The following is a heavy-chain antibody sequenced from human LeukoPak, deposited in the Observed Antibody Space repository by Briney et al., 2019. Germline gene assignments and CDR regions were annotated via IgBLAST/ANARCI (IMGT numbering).Heavy chain of an antibody. CDR3: ARGSEYQLPDFDY. V-gene: IGHV4-30-4*01. CDR1: GGSISSGDYY. D-gene: IGHD2-2*01. CDR2: IYYSGST. J-gene: IGHJ4*02. Sequence: SETLSLTCTVSGGSISSGDYYWSWIRQPPGKGLEWIGYIYYSGSTYYNPSLKSRVTISVDTSKNQFSLKLSSVTAADTAVYYCARGSEYQLPDFDYWGQGTLVTVSS.